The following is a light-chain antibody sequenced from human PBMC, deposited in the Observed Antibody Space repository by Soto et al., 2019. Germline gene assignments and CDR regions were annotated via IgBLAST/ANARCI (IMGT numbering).Light chain of an antibody. V-gene: IGKV1-27*01. CDR2: SAS. J-gene: IGKJ1*01. Sequence: DIQMTQSPSSLSASVGDRVTITCRASPGINNYLAWYQQKPGKVPKLLIYSASTLQSGVPSRFSASGYGTDFTLIISSRQPEDVAIYYCQRYSSVPRTFGQGTKVEIK. CDR1: PGINNY. CDR3: QRYSSVPRT.